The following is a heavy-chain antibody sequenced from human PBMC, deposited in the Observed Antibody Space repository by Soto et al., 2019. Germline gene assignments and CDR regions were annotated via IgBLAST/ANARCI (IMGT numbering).Heavy chain of an antibody. V-gene: IGHV3-7*01. J-gene: IGHJ6*03. Sequence: GGSLRLSCAASGFTFSSYWMSWVRQAPGKGLEWVANIKQDGSEKYYVDSVKGRFTISRDNAQNSLYLQMNSLRAEDTAVYYCARVACSSSNCYGRGCRCYSYMDVWGKGTTVTVSS. D-gene: IGHD2-2*01. CDR1: GFTFSSYW. CDR2: IKQDGSEK. CDR3: ARVACSSSNCYGRGCRCYSYMDV.